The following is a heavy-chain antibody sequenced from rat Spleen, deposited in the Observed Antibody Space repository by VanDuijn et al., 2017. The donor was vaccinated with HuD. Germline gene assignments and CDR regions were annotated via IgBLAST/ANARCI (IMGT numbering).Heavy chain of an antibody. Sequence: QVQLKESGPGLVQPSQTLSLTCTVSGFSLTSYHVSWVRQPPGKSLVWMGIIWAGGGTNYNSAVKSRLSISRDTSKSQVLLEMNSLQPEDTGTYYCARHLREASGVMDAWGQGVSVTVSS. D-gene: IGHD4-3*01. J-gene: IGHJ4*01. CDR3: ARHLREASGVMDA. CDR1: GFSLTSYH. V-gene: IGHV2-72*01. CDR2: IWAGGGT.